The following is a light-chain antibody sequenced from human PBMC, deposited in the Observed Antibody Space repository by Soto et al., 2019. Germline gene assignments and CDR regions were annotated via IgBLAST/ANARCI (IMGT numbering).Light chain of an antibody. CDR2: AAS. J-gene: IGKJ1*01. CDR3: LQVRSYPWT. CDR1: QGISNY. Sequence: DIKMTQSPSSLSASVGDRVTIPCRASQGISNYLAWYQQKPGKVPKLLIYAASILQSGVPSRFSGSGSGADFTLTISSLQPEDFATYFCLQVRSYPWTFGRGTKVDIK. V-gene: IGKV1-27*01.